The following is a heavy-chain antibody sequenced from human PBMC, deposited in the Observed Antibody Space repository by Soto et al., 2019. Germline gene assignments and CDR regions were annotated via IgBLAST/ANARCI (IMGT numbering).Heavy chain of an antibody. Sequence: GGSLRLSCAASGFTFSDYYMSWIRQAPGKGLEWVSYISSSSSYTNYADSVKGRFTISRDNSKNTLYLQMNSLRAEDTAVYYCAREVSDYDSSGYSPPRFDPWGQGTLVTVSS. CDR1: GFTFSDYY. D-gene: IGHD3-22*01. CDR3: AREVSDYDSSGYSPPRFDP. V-gene: IGHV3-11*06. CDR2: ISSSSSYT. J-gene: IGHJ5*02.